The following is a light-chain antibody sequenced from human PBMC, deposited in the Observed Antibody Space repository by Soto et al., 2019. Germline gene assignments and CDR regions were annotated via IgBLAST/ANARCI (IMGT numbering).Light chain of an antibody. J-gene: IGKJ1*01. CDR3: QQYNSYSS. CDR2: DAS. V-gene: IGKV1-5*01. Sequence: DIQMTQSPSSLSAYVGDRVTITCRASQSISTYLNWYQQKPGKAPKLLIYDASSLESGVPSRFSGSGSGTEFTLTISSLQPDDFATYYCQQYNSYSSFGQGTKVDIK. CDR1: QSISTY.